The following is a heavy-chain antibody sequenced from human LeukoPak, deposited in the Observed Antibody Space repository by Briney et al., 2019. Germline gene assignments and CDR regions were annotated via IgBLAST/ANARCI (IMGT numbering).Heavy chain of an antibody. Sequence: PSETLSLTCTVSGGSISSYYWSWIRQPPGKRLEWIGYIYYSGSTNYNPSLKSRVTISVDTSKNQFSLKLSSVTAADTAVYYCARLVSGGESGSDWFDPWGQGTLVTVSS. CDR3: ARLVSGGESGSDWFDP. V-gene: IGHV4-59*08. CDR1: GGSISSYY. J-gene: IGHJ5*02. CDR2: IYYSGST. D-gene: IGHD2-21*01.